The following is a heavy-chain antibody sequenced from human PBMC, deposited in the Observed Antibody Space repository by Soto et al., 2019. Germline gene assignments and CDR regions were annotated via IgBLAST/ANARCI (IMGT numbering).Heavy chain of an antibody. V-gene: IGHV3-7*01. CDR1: GFTFSSYW. CDR3: ASRYSYGYFYFDY. J-gene: IGHJ4*02. CDR2: IKQDGSGK. D-gene: IGHD5-18*01. Sequence: VQLVESGGGLVQPGGSLRLSCAASGFTFSSYWMSWVRQAPGKGLEWVANIKQDGSGKYYVDSVKGRFTISRDNAKNSLYLQMNSLRAEDTAVYYCASRYSYGYFYFDYWGQGTLVTVSS.